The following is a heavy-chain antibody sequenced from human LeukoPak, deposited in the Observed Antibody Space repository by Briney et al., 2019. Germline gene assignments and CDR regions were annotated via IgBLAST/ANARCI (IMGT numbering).Heavy chain of an antibody. CDR2: ISYDGSNK. CDR3: ARVTMVAGASYNWFVP. V-gene: IGHV3-30*03. J-gene: IGHJ5*02. CDR1: RFTFSSYG. D-gene: IGHD2-15*01. Sequence: GGSLRLSCAASRFTFSSYGMHWVRQAPGKRLEWVAVISYDGSNKYCADSVKVRFTISRDNSKNTLCLQMNSLRAEDTAVYYCARVTMVAGASYNWFVPWGQGTLVTVST.